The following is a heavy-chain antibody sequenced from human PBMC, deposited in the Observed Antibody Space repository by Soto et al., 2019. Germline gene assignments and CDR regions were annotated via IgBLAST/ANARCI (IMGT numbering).Heavy chain of an antibody. Sequence: EMQVLESGGGLVQPGGSLRLSCAASGFAFSNFHMNWVRQAPGKGLQWVSTIGGAGNDIHYADSVKGRFTVSRDNSKNTLLLQMDGLRDDDTATYYCAKRYSSAWEAGMDVWGRGTTVTVSS. D-gene: IGHD6-19*01. J-gene: IGHJ6*02. CDR3: AKRYSSAWEAGMDV. CDR2: IGGAGNDI. V-gene: IGHV3-23*01. CDR1: GFAFSNFH.